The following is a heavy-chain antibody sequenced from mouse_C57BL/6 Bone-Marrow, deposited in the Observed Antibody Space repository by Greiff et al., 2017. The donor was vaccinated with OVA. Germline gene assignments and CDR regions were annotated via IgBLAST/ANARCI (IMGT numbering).Heavy chain of an antibody. Sequence: VQRVESGAELVRPGASVTLSCKASGYTFTDYEMHWVKQTPVHGLEWIGAIDPETGGTAYNQKFKGKAILTADKSSSTAYMELRSLTSEDSAVYYCTPIYYGNYYWYFDVWGTGTTVTVSS. V-gene: IGHV1-15*01. CDR1: GYTFTDYE. CDR3: TPIYYGNYYWYFDV. D-gene: IGHD2-1*01. J-gene: IGHJ1*03. CDR2: IDPETGGT.